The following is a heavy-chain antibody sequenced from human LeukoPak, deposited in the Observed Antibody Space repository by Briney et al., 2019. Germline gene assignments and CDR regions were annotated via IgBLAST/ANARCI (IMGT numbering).Heavy chain of an antibody. CDR3: ARVRADDFAFDI. CDR2: IYYSGST. V-gene: IGHV4-39*07. CDR1: VGSISSSSYY. Sequence: SETLSLTCTVSVGSISSSSYYWGWIRQPPGKGLEWIGSIYYSGSTYYTPSLKSRVTISVDTSKNQFSLKLSSVTAADTAVYYCARVRADDFAFDIWGQGTMVTVSS. D-gene: IGHD3/OR15-3a*01. J-gene: IGHJ3*02.